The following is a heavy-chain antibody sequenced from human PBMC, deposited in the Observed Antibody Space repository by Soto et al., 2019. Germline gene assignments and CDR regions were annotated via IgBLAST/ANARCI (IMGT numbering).Heavy chain of an antibody. Sequence: SVKVSCKASGGTFSSYTISWVRQAPGQGLERMGRIIPILGIANYAQKFQGRVTITADKSTSTAYMELSSLRSEDTAVYYCARDFGVYYYDSSGYSYAFDIWG. D-gene: IGHD3-22*01. CDR1: GGTFSSYT. CDR3: ARDFGVYYYDSSGYSYAFDI. V-gene: IGHV1-69*04. CDR2: IIPILGIA. J-gene: IGHJ3*02.